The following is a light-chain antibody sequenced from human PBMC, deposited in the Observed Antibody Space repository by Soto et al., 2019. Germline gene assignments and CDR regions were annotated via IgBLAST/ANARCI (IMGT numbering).Light chain of an antibody. V-gene: IGKV1-5*03. CDR2: KAS. Sequence: DIQMTQSPSTLSASVGDRVTITCRASQSISSWLAWYQQKPGKAPKLLIYKASSLESGVPPRFSGSGSGTEFTLTISSLQHDDFATYYCQQYNSYWTFGQGTKVDIK. J-gene: IGKJ1*01. CDR3: QQYNSYWT. CDR1: QSISSW.